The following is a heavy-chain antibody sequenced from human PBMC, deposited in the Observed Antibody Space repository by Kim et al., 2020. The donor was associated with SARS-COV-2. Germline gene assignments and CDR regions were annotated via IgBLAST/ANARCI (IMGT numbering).Heavy chain of an antibody. CDR1: GDSVSSNSAA. Sequence: SQTLSLTCAISGDSVSSNSAAWNWIRQSPSRGLEWLGRTYYRSKWYSDYAPSVKSRITINPDTSRNQFSLHLNSVTPDDTAVYYCARDSNTYGSGSYRYWGQGTLVTVSS. V-gene: IGHV6-1*01. D-gene: IGHD3-10*01. CDR3: ARDSNTYGSGSYRY. J-gene: IGHJ4*02. CDR2: TYYRSKWYS.